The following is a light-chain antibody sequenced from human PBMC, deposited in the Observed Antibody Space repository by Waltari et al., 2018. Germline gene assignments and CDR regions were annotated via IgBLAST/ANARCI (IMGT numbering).Light chain of an antibody. J-gene: IGKJ4*01. CDR2: WAS. CDR1: QCFLYSSNNKNY. Sequence: DIVMTQSPDSLAVSLGERATINCKSSQCFLYSSNNKNYLAWYQQKPGQPPKLLIYWASTRESGVPDRFSGSGSGTDFTLTISSLQAEDVAVYYCQQYYSTPLTFGGGTKVEIK. V-gene: IGKV4-1*01. CDR3: QQYYSTPLT.